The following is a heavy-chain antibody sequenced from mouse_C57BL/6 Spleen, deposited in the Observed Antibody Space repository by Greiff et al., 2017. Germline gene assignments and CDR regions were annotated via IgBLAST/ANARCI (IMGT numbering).Heavy chain of an antibody. D-gene: IGHD1-1*01. V-gene: IGHV1-64*01. CDR2: IHPNSGST. CDR3: ARDYYGSSQLAY. Sequence: VQLQQPGAELVKPGASVKLSCKASGYTFTSYWMHWVKQRPGQGLEWIGMIHPNSGSTNYNEKFKSKATLTVDKSSSTAYMQLSSLTSEDSAFYYCARDYYGSSQLAYWGQGTLVTVSA. CDR1: GYTFTSYW. J-gene: IGHJ3*01.